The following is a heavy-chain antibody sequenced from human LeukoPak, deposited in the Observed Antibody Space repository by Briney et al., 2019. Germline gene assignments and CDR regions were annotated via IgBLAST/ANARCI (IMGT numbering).Heavy chain of an antibody. V-gene: IGHV4-4*07. Sequence: SETLSLTCTVSGGSISSYYWSWIRQPAGKGLERIGRIYTSGSTNYNPSLKSRVTMSVDTSKNQFSLKLSSVTAADTAVYYCARDISGYDPVYFDYWGQGILVTVSS. D-gene: IGHD5-12*01. CDR1: GGSISSYY. CDR3: ARDISGYDPVYFDY. CDR2: IYTSGST. J-gene: IGHJ4*02.